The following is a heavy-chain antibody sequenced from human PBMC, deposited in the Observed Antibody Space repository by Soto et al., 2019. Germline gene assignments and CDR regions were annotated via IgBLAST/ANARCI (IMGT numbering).Heavy chain of an antibody. CDR1: GGSISSSSYY. V-gene: IGHV4-39*01. J-gene: IGHJ4*02. Sequence: SETPSLTCTFSGGSISSSSYYWGLIRQPPGKGLEWIGSIYYSGSTYYTPSLKSRVTISVDTSKNQFSLKLSSVTAADTAVYYCARLHAGIVVVPAAIYFDYWGQGTLVTVSS. CDR2: IYYSGST. D-gene: IGHD2-2*02. CDR3: ARLHAGIVVVPAAIYFDY.